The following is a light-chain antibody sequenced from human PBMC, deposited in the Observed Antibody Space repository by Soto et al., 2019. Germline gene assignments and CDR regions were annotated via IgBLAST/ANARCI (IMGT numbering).Light chain of an antibody. Sequence: EIVLTQSPGTLSLSPGERATLSCRASHSVSSSYLAWYQQKPGQAPRLLIYGASSRATGIPDRFSGSGSGTDFPLTISRLEPKDFAVYYCQQYGSSPPITFGQGTRLEMK. J-gene: IGKJ5*01. CDR2: GAS. CDR1: HSVSSSY. V-gene: IGKV3-20*01. CDR3: QQYGSSPPIT.